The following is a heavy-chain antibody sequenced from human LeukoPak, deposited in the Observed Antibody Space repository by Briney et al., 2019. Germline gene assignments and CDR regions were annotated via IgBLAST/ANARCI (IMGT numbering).Heavy chain of an antibody. Sequence: GGSLRLSFAASGFTFNSYSMNWVRQAPGKGLEWVSSIRSSSRHIYYADSVKGRFTISRDDAKNSVYLQMNSLRAEETAVYYCVRDFNTVTTAYLQHWGQGTLVTVSS. CDR2: IRSSSRHI. V-gene: IGHV3-21*01. D-gene: IGHD4-17*01. CDR3: VRDFNTVTTAYLQH. CDR1: GFTFNSYS. J-gene: IGHJ1*01.